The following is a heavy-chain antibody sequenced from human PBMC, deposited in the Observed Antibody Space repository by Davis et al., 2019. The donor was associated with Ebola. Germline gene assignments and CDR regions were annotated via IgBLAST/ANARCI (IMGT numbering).Heavy chain of an antibody. Sequence: GESLKISCAASGFTFSSYGMHWVRQAPGKGLEWVAVISYDGSNKYYADSVKGRFTISRDDSKNTAYLQMNSLKTEDTAVYYCTSSGSSFDYWGQGTLVTVSS. D-gene: IGHD3-10*01. CDR3: TSSGSSFDY. CDR1: GFTFSSYG. CDR2: ISYDGSNK. V-gene: IGHV3-30*03. J-gene: IGHJ4*02.